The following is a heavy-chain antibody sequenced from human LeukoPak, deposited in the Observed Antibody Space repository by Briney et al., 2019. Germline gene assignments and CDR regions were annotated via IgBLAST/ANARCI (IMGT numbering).Heavy chain of an antibody. CDR1: GFTFSTYG. CDR2: VRFDGSHQ. D-gene: IGHD6-13*01. V-gene: IGHV3-30*02. J-gene: IGHJ4*02. CDR3: AKDRTMAADGTYFDY. Sequence: GRSLRLSCAASGFTFSTYGMHWVRQAPGKGLEWVAFVRFDGSHQYYADSVKGRFTISRDNSQNTLYLQMNSLRTEDTALYFCAKDRTMAADGTYFDYWGQGTLVTVSS.